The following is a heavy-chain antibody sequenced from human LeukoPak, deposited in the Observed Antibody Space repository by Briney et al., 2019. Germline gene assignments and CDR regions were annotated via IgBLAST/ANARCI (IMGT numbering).Heavy chain of an antibody. J-gene: IGHJ4*02. CDR3: ARRLGDFHPNFYFDS. CDR2: IKQDGSDR. V-gene: IGHV3-7*01. CDR1: GFSFDTYW. Sequence: GGSLRLSCAASGFSFDTYWMTWVRQAPGKGLAWVANIKQDGSDRYYVDSVKGRFTISRDNAGNSLYLQMSSLRVEDTAVYYCARRLGDFHPNFYFDSWGQGTLVTVSS. D-gene: IGHD3-16*01.